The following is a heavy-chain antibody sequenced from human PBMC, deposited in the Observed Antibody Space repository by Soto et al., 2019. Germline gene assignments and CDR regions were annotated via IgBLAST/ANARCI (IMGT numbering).Heavy chain of an antibody. CDR2: IVVGSGNT. J-gene: IGHJ5*02. V-gene: IGHV1-58*01. D-gene: IGHD3-9*01. CDR3: AAFDPGPMGFDP. Sequence: ASVKVSCKASGFTFSSSAVQWGRQARGQRLEWIGKIVVGSGNTNYAQKFQERVTITRDMSTSTAYMELSSLRSEDTAFYYCAAFDPGPMGFDPWGQGTLVTVS. CDR1: GFTFSSSA.